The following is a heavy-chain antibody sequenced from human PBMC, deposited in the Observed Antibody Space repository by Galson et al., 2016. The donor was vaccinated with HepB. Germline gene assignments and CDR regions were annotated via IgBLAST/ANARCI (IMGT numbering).Heavy chain of an antibody. Sequence: SLRLSCAASGFSISIYSMNWVRQAPGKGLEWVSAIRGGGTGTSYTDSVKGRFTISRDNSKNTLYLQMNSLRAEDAAVYYCAEISLVGYNSGWGGSFDIWGRGTMVTVSS. V-gene: IGHV3-23*01. CDR3: AEISLVGYNSGWGGSFDI. CDR2: IRGGGTGT. J-gene: IGHJ3*02. CDR1: GFSISIYS. D-gene: IGHD6-19*01.